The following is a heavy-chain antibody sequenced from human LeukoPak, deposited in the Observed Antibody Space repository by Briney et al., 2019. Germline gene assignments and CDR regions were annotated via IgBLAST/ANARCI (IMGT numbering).Heavy chain of an antibody. CDR1: GYSFASYW. J-gene: IGHJ5*02. CDR3: AYVRGVINNWFDP. V-gene: IGHV5-51*01. Sequence: GESLKISCEGSGYSFASYWIGWVRQMPGKGLEWMGIIYPGDSDTRYSPSFQGQVTISADKSISTAYLQWSSLKASDTAMYYCAYVRGVINNWFDPWGQGTLVTVSS. CDR2: IYPGDSDT. D-gene: IGHD3-10*01.